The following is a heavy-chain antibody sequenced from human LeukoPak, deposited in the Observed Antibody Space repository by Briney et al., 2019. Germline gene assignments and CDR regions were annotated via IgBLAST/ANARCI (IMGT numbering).Heavy chain of an antibody. J-gene: IGHJ5*02. CDR3: ARDREAVAGHNWFDP. D-gene: IGHD6-19*01. CDR2: IIPIFGTA. Sequence: ASVKVSCKASGYTFTSYGISWVRQAPGQGLEWMGGIIPIFGTANYAQKFQGRVTITADESTSTAYMELSSLRSEDTAVYYCARDREAVAGHNWFDPWGQGTLVTVSS. V-gene: IGHV1-69*13. CDR1: GYTFTSYG.